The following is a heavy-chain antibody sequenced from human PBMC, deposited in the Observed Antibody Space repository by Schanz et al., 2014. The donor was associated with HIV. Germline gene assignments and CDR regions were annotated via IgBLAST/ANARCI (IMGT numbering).Heavy chain of an antibody. CDR2: IVPIFGTE. J-gene: IGHJ6*02. V-gene: IGHV1-69*01. CDR3: ARAAFSSEYYYGMDV. CDR1: GGTFSSYA. D-gene: IGHD3-3*02. Sequence: QVQLVQSGAEVKNPGSSVKVSCKASGGTFSSYAVSWVRQAPGQGLEWMGGIVPIFGTENYAQKYQGRVTLTADATTAYMDLSSLRSADTAVYFCARAAFSSEYYYGMDVWGQGTTVTVSS.